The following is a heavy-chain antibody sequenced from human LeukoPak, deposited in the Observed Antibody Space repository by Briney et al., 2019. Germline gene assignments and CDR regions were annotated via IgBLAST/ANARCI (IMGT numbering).Heavy chain of an antibody. CDR1: GFTFSNAW. D-gene: IGHD6-13*01. Sequence: GGSLSLSCAASGFTFSNAWMSWVRQAPGKGLEWVGRIKSKTDGGTTDYAAPVKGRFTISGDDSKNTLYLQMNSLKTEDTAVYYCTTVHSSSWYGYYFDYWGQGTLVTVSS. J-gene: IGHJ4*02. V-gene: IGHV3-15*01. CDR2: IKSKTDGGTT. CDR3: TTVHSSSWYGYYFDY.